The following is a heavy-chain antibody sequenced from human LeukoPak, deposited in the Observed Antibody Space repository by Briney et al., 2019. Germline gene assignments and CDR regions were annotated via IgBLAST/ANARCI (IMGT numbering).Heavy chain of an antibody. CDR2: IIPIFGTA. Sequence: GASVKVSCKASGGTFSSYAISWVRQAPGQGLEWMGGIIPIFGTANYARKFQGRVTITADESTSTAYMELSSLRSEDTAVYYCARGLMTTVTPPFDYWGQGTLVTVPS. D-gene: IGHD4-17*01. V-gene: IGHV1-69*01. CDR3: ARGLMTTVTPPFDY. CDR1: GGTFSSYA. J-gene: IGHJ4*02.